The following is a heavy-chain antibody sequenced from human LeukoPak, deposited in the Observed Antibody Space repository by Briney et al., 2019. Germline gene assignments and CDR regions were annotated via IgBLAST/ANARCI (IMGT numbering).Heavy chain of an antibody. V-gene: IGHV1-2*02. D-gene: IGHD6-19*01. CDR2: INPNSGGT. CDR3: ARARSASVAGTA. Sequence: ASVKVSCKASGYTFTGYYMHWVRQAPGQGLEWMGWINPNSGGTNYAQKFQGRVTMTRDTSISTAYMELSRLRSDDAAVYYWARARSASVAGTAWGQGTLVTVSS. CDR1: GYTFTGYY. J-gene: IGHJ5*02.